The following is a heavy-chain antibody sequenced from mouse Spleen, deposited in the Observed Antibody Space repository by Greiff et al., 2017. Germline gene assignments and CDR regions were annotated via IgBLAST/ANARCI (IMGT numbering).Heavy chain of an antibody. D-gene: IGHD1-1*01. CDR3: ARWITTVVAPRRYAMDY. J-gene: IGHJ4*01. V-gene: IGHV5-17*02. CDR1: GFTFSSFG. CDR2: ISSGSSTL. Sequence: DVMLVESGGGLVQPGGSRKLSCAASGFTFSSFGMHWVRQAPEKGLEWVAYISSGSSTLYYADKVKGRFTISRDNPKNPLFLQMTSLRSEDTAMYYCARWITTVVAPRRYAMDYWGQGTSVTVSS.